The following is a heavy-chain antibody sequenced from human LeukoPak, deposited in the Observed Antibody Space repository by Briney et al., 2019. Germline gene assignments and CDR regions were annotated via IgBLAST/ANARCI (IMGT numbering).Heavy chain of an antibody. D-gene: IGHD3-22*01. V-gene: IGHV4-30-4*08. Sequence: SETLSLTCTVSGGSISSGDYYWSWIRQPPGKGLEWIGYIYYSGSTYYNPSLKSRVTISVDTSKNQFSLKLSSVTAADTAVYYCARDLYYDSSGYQRGGYWGQGTLVTVSS. J-gene: IGHJ4*02. CDR2: IYYSGST. CDR3: ARDLYYDSSGYQRGGY. CDR1: GGSISSGDYY.